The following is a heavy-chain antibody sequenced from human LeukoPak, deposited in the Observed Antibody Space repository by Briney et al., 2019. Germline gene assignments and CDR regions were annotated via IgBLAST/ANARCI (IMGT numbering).Heavy chain of an antibody. CDR1: GFIFDDYG. J-gene: IGHJ4*02. V-gene: IGHV3-20*04. CDR3: ARDYDYGDYPGY. D-gene: IGHD4-17*01. CDR2: INWNGGRT. Sequence: GGSRRLSCAASGFIFDDYGMSWVRQAPGKGLEWVSGINWNGGRTGYADSVKGRFTISRDNAKNSLYLQMNSLRAEDTALYYCARDYDYGDYPGYWGQGTLVTVSS.